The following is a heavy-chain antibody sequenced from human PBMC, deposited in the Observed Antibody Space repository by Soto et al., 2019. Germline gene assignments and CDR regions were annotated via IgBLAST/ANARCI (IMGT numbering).Heavy chain of an antibody. J-gene: IGHJ6*02. CDR3: ARADCSSTSCSRVGYYYGMDV. CDR2: INPNSGGT. Sequence: ASVKVSCKASGYTFTGYYMHWVRQAPGQGLEWMGWINPNSGGTNYAQKFQGWVTMTRDTSISTAYMELSRLRSDDTAVYYCARADCSSTSCSRVGYYYGMDVWGQGTTVTVSS. D-gene: IGHD2-2*01. CDR1: GYTFTGYY. V-gene: IGHV1-2*04.